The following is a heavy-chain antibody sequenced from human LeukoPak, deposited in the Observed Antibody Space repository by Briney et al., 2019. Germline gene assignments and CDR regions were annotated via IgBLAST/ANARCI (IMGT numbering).Heavy chain of an antibody. CDR1: GFTFSSYW. D-gene: IGHD2-15*01. J-gene: IGHJ4*02. CDR3: ARWGYCSGGSCYPDALDY. V-gene: IGHV3-74*01. Sequence: GGSLRLSCAASGFTFSSYWMHWVRQAPGKGLVWVSRINSDGSSTSYADSVKGRFTISRDNAKNTLYLQMNSLRAEDTAVYYCARWGYCSGGSCYPDALDYWGQGTLVTVSS. CDR2: INSDGSST.